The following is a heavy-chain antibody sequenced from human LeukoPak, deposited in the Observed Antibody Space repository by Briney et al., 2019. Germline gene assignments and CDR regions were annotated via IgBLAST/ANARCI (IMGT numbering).Heavy chain of an antibody. J-gene: IGHJ6*02. V-gene: IGHV4-59*01. Sequence: SETLSLTCTVSGGSISSYYWSWIRQPPGKGLEWIGYIYYSGGTNYNPSLKSRVTISVDTSKNQFSLKLSSVTAADTAVYYCARGYSRPGYYYYYYGMDVWGQGTTVTVSS. CDR2: IYYSGGT. CDR3: ARGYSRPGYYYYYYGMDV. D-gene: IGHD2-15*01. CDR1: GGSISSYY.